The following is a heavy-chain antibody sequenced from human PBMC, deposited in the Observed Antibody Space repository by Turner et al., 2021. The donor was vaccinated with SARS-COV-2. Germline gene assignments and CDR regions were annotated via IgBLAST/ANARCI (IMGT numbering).Heavy chain of an antibody. D-gene: IGHD2-21*01. V-gene: IGHV4-4*02. J-gene: IGHJ4*02. CDR1: GGPFSSANW. Sequence: QVHLQESGPGLVRPSGTLSLTCTVSGGPFSSANWWNWVSQAPGKGLEWIGEIHHYAGTNDNPSLKSRFSISLDNSKSQFSLNLNSATAADTAVYYCARGGGYCLDFWVQGFLVTVSS. CDR3: ARGGGYCLDF. CDR2: IHHYAGT.